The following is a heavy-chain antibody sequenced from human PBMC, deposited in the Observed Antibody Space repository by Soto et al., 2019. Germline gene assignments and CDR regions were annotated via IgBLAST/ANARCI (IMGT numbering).Heavy chain of an antibody. J-gene: IGHJ4*02. CDR3: AKDSNRGWDFDY. CDR2: ISGSGGST. V-gene: IGHV3-23*01. D-gene: IGHD6-19*01. Sequence: EVQLLESGGGLVQPGGSLRRSCAASGFTFSSYAMSWVRQASGKGLEWVSAISGSGGSTYYADSVNGLFTISSDNSKNTLYLQMNSLRAEDTAVYYCAKDSNRGWDFDYWGQGTLVTVSS. CDR1: GFTFSSYA.